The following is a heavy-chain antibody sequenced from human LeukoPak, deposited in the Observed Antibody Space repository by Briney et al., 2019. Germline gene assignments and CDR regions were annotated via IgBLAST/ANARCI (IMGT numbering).Heavy chain of an antibody. CDR2: IRSKGGST. Sequence: GGSLRLSCAASGFTFNSYAMHWVRQAPGKGLEYVSGIRSKGGSTYYADSVKGRFTISRDNSKNTLYLQMNSLRAEDTAVYYCAKHYCSGGSCYAPGWFYYYYYMDVWGKGTTVTISS. D-gene: IGHD2-15*01. CDR1: GFTFNSYA. V-gene: IGHV3-64*04. CDR3: AKHYCSGGSCYAPGWFYYYYYMDV. J-gene: IGHJ6*03.